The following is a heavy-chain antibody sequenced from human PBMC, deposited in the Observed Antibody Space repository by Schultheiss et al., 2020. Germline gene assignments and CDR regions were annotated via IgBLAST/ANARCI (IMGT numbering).Heavy chain of an antibody. D-gene: IGHD6-6*01. CDR1: GFTFSSYG. Sequence: GGSLRLSCAASGFTFSSYGMHWVRQAPGKGLEWVAVIWYDGSNKYYADSVKGRFTISRDNAKNSLYLQMNSLRAEDTALYYCARGGPAGSSFDYWGQGTLVTVSS. CDR3: ARGGPAGSSFDY. J-gene: IGHJ4*02. CDR2: IWYDGSNK. V-gene: IGHV3-33*01.